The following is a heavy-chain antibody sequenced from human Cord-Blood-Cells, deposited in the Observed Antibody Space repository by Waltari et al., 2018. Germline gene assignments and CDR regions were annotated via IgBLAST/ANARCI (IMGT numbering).Heavy chain of an antibody. Sequence: QVQLVQSGAEVKKPGASVKVSCKASGYTFTSSDLNWVRQATGQGLEWMGWMNPNSGNTGYAQKFQGRVTITRNTSISTAYMELSSLRSEDTAVYYCARWSGSYYDAFDIWGQGTMVTVSS. J-gene: IGHJ3*02. V-gene: IGHV1-8*03. CDR1: GYTFTSSD. CDR2: MNPNSGNT. D-gene: IGHD1-26*01. CDR3: ARWSGSYYDAFDI.